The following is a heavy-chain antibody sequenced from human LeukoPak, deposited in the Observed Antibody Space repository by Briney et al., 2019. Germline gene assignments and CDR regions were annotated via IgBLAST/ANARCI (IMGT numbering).Heavy chain of an antibody. J-gene: IGHJ4*02. CDR2: ISAYNGNT. V-gene: IGHV1-18*01. CDR1: GYTFTSYG. D-gene: IGHD1-26*01. Sequence: GSVKVSCKASGYTFTSYGISWVRQAPGQGLEWMGWISAYNGNTNYAQKFQGRVTITADESTSTAYMELSSLRSEDTAVYYCARSGGRGSYSRFGYWGQGTLVTVSS. CDR3: ARSGGRGSYSRFGY.